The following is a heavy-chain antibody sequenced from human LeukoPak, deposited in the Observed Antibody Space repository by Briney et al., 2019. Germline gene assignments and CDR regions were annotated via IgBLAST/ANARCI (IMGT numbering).Heavy chain of an antibody. Sequence: SVKVSCKASGGTFSSYAISWARQAPGQGLEWMGGIIPIFGTANYAQKFQGRVTITTDESTSTAYMELSSLRSEDTAVYYCARDYYDSSGYYGRNAFDIWGQGTMVTVSS. V-gene: IGHV1-69*05. J-gene: IGHJ3*02. D-gene: IGHD3-22*01. CDR3: ARDYYDSSGYYGRNAFDI. CDR2: IIPIFGTA. CDR1: GGTFSSYA.